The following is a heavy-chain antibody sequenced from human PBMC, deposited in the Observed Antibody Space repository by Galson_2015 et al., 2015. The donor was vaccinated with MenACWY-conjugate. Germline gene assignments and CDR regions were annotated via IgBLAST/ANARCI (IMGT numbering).Heavy chain of an antibody. CDR1: GFSVTDNC. V-gene: IGHV3-53*01. Sequence: SLRLSCAVSGFSVTDNCLSWVRQAPGKGPEWIAMVDRVGATIYADSERGRFTVSRDNFKNTVILQMNSLRAEDTAVYRCSRAYDWCRYLRAWDQGAQVTASS. CDR2: VDRVGAT. D-gene: IGHD2-8*02. J-gene: IGHJ5*02. CDR3: SRAYDWCRYLRA.